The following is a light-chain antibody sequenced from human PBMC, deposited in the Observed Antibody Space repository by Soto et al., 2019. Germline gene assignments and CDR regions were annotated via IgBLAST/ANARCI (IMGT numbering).Light chain of an antibody. CDR1: SSDVGGYNY. CDR2: DVS. CDR3: QSYDSSLSGWV. J-gene: IGLJ3*02. Sequence: QSALTQPASVSGSPGQSITISCTGTSSDVGGYNYVSWYQQHPGKAPKLMIYDVSNRPSGVPDRFSASKSGTSASLAITGLQAEDEADYYCQSYDSSLSGWVFGGGTKLTVL. V-gene: IGLV2-14*01.